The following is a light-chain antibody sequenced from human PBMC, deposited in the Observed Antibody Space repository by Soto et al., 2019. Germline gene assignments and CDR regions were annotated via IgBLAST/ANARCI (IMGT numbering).Light chain of an antibody. CDR1: STDVGDYNY. CDR3: CSYTGRSTLI. J-gene: IGLJ2*01. Sequence: QSALTQPRSVSGSPGQSVTISCTGTSTDVGDYNYVSWYQQHPRKAPKLILFDVNKRPSGLPDRFSGSKSGNTASLTISGLQADDEADYYCCSYTGRSTLIFGGGTKLTVL. CDR2: DVN. V-gene: IGLV2-11*01.